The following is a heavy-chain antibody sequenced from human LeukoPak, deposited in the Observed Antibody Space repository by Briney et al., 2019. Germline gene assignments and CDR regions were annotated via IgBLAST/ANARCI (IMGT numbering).Heavy chain of an antibody. CDR1: GGSITSYY. CDR3: ASGPGIAAAVDNWFDP. Sequence: SDTLSLTCTVSGGSITSYYWGWIRQPPGKGLEWIGSIYYSGSTYYNLSLKSRVTISVDTSKNQFSLKLSSVTAADTAVYYCASGPGIAAAVDNWFDPWGQGTLVTVSS. J-gene: IGHJ5*02. CDR2: IYYSGST. D-gene: IGHD6-13*01. V-gene: IGHV4-39*01.